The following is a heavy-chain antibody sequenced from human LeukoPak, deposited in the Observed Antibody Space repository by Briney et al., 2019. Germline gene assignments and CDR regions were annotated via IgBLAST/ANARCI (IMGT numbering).Heavy chain of an antibody. CDR2: ISYDGSNK. CDR1: GFTFSSYA. CDR3: ARAPVALAATHDRWNWFDP. J-gene: IGHJ5*02. V-gene: IGHV3-30*04. D-gene: IGHD2-15*01. Sequence: GGSLRLSCAASGFTFSSYAMHWGRQAPGKGLEWVAVISYDGSNKSYADSVKGRFTISSDNSKTTLYLQMTSLRAEDTAVYYCARAPVALAATHDRWNWFDPWGQGTLVTVSS.